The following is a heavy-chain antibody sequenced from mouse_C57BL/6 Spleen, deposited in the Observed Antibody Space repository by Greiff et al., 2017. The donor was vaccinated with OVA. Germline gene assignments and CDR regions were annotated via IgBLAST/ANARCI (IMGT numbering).Heavy chain of an antibody. CDR3: ARGRYYFDY. Sequence: EVQRVESGGGLVKPGGSLKLSCAASGFTFSSCAMSWVRQTPEKRLEWVATISDGGSYTYYPDNVKGRFTISRDNAKNNLYLQMSHLKSEDTAMYYCARGRYYFDYWGQGTTLTVSS. CDR1: GFTFSSCA. J-gene: IGHJ2*01. V-gene: IGHV5-4*01. CDR2: ISDGGSYT.